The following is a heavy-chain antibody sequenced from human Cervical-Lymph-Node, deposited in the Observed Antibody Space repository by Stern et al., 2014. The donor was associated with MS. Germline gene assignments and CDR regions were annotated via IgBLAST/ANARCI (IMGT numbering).Heavy chain of an antibody. CDR2: ISYDGSNK. D-gene: IGHD6-19*01. CDR1: GFSLSSYA. J-gene: IGHJ4*02. CDR3: ATPLYSNGWYKVLGDY. V-gene: IGHV3-30*04. Sequence: QVQLMQSGGGVVQPGRSLRLSCAASGFSLSSYAMYWVRQAPGKGLEWVAVISYDGSNKNYAESVKGRFTVSRDNSKNTLYLQMNSLRADDTAVYYCATPLYSNGWYKVLGDYWGQGTLVTVSS.